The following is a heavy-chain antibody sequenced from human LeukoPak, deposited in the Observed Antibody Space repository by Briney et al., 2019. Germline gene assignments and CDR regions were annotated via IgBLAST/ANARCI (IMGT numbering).Heavy chain of an antibody. CDR1: GGSISNTNW. V-gene: IGHV3-23*01. CDR2: ISGSGGST. D-gene: IGHD5-12*01. J-gene: IGHJ4*02. Sequence: GTLSLTCGVSGGSISNTNWWTWFRQAPGKGLEWVSAISGSGGSTYYADSVKGRFTISRDNSKNTLYLQMNSLRAEDTAVYYCAKDQGYSGYDPLDYWGQGTLVTVSS. CDR3: AKDQGYSGYDPLDY.